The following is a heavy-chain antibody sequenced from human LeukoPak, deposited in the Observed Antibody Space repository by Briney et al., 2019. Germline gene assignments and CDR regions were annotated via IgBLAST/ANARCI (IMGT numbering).Heavy chain of an antibody. D-gene: IGHD2-2*01. J-gene: IGHJ5*02. CDR3: ARGVRVVPAAMRGNPIYWFDP. Sequence: SVKVSCKAFGGTFSSYAISWVRQAPGQGLEWMGGIIPIFGTANYAEKFQGRVTITTDESTSTAYMELSSLRSEDTAVYYCARGVRVVPAAMRGNPIYWFDPWGQGTLVTVSS. CDR1: GGTFSSYA. V-gene: IGHV1-69*05. CDR2: IIPIFGTA.